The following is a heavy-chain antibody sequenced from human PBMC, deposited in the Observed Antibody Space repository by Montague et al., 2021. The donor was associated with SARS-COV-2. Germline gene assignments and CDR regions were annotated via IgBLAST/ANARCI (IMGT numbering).Heavy chain of an antibody. CDR2: ISYTGIT. Sequence: TLSLTCSVSGDSISSGGYYWSWIRQLPEKGLEWIASISYTGITYSNPSLESRVTMSVDTSKNHFSLNLRSVTAADTAIYYCARRGETYLNFFDYWGQGTPVTVSS. CDR3: ARRGETYLNFFDY. J-gene: IGHJ4*02. V-gene: IGHV4-31*03. CDR1: GDSISSGGYY.